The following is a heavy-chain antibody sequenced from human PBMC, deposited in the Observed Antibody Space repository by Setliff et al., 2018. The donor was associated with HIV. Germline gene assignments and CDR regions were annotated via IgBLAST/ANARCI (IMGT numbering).Heavy chain of an antibody. V-gene: IGHV3-7*04. Sequence: GESLKISCAASGFTFSSYWMSWVRQAPGKGLEWVANIKEDGSQKHYVDSVRGRFNISRDNAKNSLYLQMDSLRGEDTAMYYSARVGSYYDFWSGYYEIGDFDYWGQGTPVTVSS. CDR2: IKEDGSQK. CDR1: GFTFSSYW. CDR3: ARVGSYYDFWSGYYEIGDFDY. D-gene: IGHD3-3*01. J-gene: IGHJ4*02.